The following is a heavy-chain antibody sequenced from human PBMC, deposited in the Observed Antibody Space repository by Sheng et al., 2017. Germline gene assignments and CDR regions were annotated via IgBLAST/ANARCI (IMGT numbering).Heavy chain of an antibody. CDR2: ISAYNGNT. J-gene: IGHJ6*02. Sequence: QVQLVQSGAEVKKPGASVKVSCKASGYTFTSYGISWVRQAPGQGLEWMGWISAYNGNTNYAQKLQGRVTMTTDTSTSTAYMELRSLRSDDTAVYYCAREDSDQLPNYYYYYYGMDVWGQGTTVTV. D-gene: IGHD2-2*01. V-gene: IGHV1-18*01. CDR1: GYTFTSYG. CDR3: AREDSDQLPNYYYYYYGMDV.